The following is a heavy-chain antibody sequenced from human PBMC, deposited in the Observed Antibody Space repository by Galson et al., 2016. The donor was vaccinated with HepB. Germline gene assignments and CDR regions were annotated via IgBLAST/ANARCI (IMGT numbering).Heavy chain of an antibody. V-gene: IGHV3-30*18. D-gene: IGHD3-3*01. CDR3: AKELPTTEGLFLWSGYPPVPFDI. J-gene: IGHJ3*02. CDR2: ISYDGSNK. CDR1: GFTFSSYG. Sequence: SLRLSCAASGFTFSSYGMHWVRQAPGKGLEWVAVISYDGSNKYYADSVKGRFTISRDNSKNTLYLQMNSLRAEDTAVYYCAKELPTTEGLFLWSGYPPVPFDIWGQGTMVTVSS.